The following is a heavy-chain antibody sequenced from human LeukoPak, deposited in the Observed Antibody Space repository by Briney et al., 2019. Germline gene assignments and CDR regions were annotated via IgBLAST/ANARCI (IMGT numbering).Heavy chain of an antibody. CDR2: ITPNSGGT. J-gene: IGHJ4*02. D-gene: IGHD2-2*01. Sequence: GASLKSSCKASGYTLTGYYMHWVRQAPGQGLVCMGWITPNSGGTNYAQKFQGKVTMTRNTSISTAYMELSRLRSDDTAVYYYARSKASIVIVPAAIDYWGQGTLVTVSS. CDR3: ARSKASIVIVPAAIDY. CDR1: GYTLTGYY. V-gene: IGHV1-2*02.